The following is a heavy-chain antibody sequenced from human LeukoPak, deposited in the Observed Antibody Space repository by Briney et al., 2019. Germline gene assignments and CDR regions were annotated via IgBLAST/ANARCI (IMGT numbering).Heavy chain of an antibody. CDR1: GGSISSYY. CDR2: IYYSGST. V-gene: IGHV4-39*01. D-gene: IGHD3-3*01. Sequence: SETLSLTCTVSGGSISSYYWGWIRQPPGKGLEWIGSIYYSGSTYYNPSLKSRVTISVDTSKNQFSLKLSSVTAADTAVYYCARALGYYDFWSGYYRDFYYWGQGTLVTVSS. J-gene: IGHJ4*02. CDR3: ARALGYYDFWSGYYRDFYY.